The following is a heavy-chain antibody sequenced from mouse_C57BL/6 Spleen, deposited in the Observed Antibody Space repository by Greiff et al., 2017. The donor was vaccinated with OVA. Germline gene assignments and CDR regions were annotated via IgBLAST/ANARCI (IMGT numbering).Heavy chain of an antibody. D-gene: IGHD2-12*01. CDR3: ASAYYSHRCAMGY. CDR2: INYDGSST. J-gene: IGHJ4*01. Sequence: EVKLMESEGGLVQPGSSMKLSCTASGFTFSDYYMAWVRQVPEKGLEWVANINYDGSSTYYLDSLKSRFIISRDNAKNILYLQMSSLKSEDTATYYCASAYYSHRCAMGYWGQGTSVTVSS. CDR1: GFTFSDYY. V-gene: IGHV5-16*01.